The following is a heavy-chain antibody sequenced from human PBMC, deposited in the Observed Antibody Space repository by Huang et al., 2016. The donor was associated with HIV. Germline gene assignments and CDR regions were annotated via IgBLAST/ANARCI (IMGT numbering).Heavy chain of an antibody. D-gene: IGHD6-13*01. V-gene: IGHV3-30*18. CDR1: GFTFSSYG. J-gene: IGHJ4*02. Sequence: QVQLVESGGGVVQPGRSLRISCAASGFTFSSYGMHWVAVISYDAKTKYYADSVKGRFSISRDKSKTTVYLQLNSLRLEDTAVYYCAKGGSAAAVLDFWGQGTLVTVSS. CDR2: ISYDAKTK. CDR3: AKGGSAAAVLDF.